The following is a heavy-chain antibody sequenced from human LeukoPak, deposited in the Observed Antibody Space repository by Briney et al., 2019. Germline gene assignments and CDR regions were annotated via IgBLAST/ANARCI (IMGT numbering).Heavy chain of an antibody. CDR1: GFTFSSHG. CDR3: ARDLSGSYVFDY. Sequence: PGGSLRLSCAASGFTFSSHGIHWVRQAPGKGLKWVAVISYDEGNKNYADSVKGRITISRDNSKNTLYLQMNSLRAEDTALYYCARDLSGSYVFDYWGQGTLVTVSS. V-gene: IGHV3-30*03. CDR2: ISYDEGNK. D-gene: IGHD1-26*01. J-gene: IGHJ4*02.